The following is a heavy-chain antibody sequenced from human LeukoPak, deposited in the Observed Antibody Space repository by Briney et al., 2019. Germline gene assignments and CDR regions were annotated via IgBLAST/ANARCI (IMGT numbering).Heavy chain of an antibody. CDR1: GGTFSSDA. Sequence: GASVKVSRKAPGGTFSSDAISWVRQAPGQGLEWVGVFIPIFRAANYAQELQGRVTITANESASAVYMELSSLRSDDTAVYYCATVYSGSYYFDYWGQGTLVTVSS. V-gene: IGHV1-69*13. D-gene: IGHD1-26*01. J-gene: IGHJ4*02. CDR3: ATVYSGSYYFDY. CDR2: FIPIFRAA.